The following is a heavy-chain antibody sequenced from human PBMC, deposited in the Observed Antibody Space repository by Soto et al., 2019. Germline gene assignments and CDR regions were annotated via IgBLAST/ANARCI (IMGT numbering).Heavy chain of an antibody. J-gene: IGHJ5*02. CDR2: IYHSGTT. D-gene: IGHD2-2*01. CDR1: GGSISSGGYY. Sequence: QVQLQESGPGLVKPSQTLSLTCTVSGGSISSGGYYWSWIRQHPGKGLEWIGYIYHSGTTYYNPSLKSRVTISVDTSKNQFSLTLTSVTAADTAVYSCARVSGNQLRGWFDPWGQGTLVTVSS. V-gene: IGHV4-31*03. CDR3: ARVSGNQLRGWFDP.